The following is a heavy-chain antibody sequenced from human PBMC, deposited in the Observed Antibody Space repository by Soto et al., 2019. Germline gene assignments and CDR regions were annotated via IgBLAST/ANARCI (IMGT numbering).Heavy chain of an antibody. V-gene: IGHV5-10-1*01. CDR2: IDPSDSYT. D-gene: IGHD2-2*01. Sequence: ESLKVSFKGSGYRFTSYWIIWVRQMPGKGLEWMGRIDPSDSYTNYSPSFQGHVTISADKSISTAYLQWRSLKASDTAMYYCARQVVVVPAAMRPPGMDVWGQGTTVTVSS. J-gene: IGHJ6*02. CDR3: ARQVVVVPAAMRPPGMDV. CDR1: GYRFTSYW.